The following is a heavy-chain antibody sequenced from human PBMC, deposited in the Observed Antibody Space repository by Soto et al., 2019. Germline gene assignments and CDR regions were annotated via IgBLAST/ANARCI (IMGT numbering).Heavy chain of an antibody. V-gene: IGHV3-30*18. Sequence: GGSLRLSCAASGFTFSSYGMHWVRQAPGKGLEWVAVISYDGSNKYYADSVKGRFTISRDNSKNTLYLQMNSLRAEDTAVYYCAKDVAYDFWSGYYTPCDYWGQGTLVTVSS. D-gene: IGHD3-3*01. CDR2: ISYDGSNK. CDR3: AKDVAYDFWSGYYTPCDY. CDR1: GFTFSSYG. J-gene: IGHJ4*02.